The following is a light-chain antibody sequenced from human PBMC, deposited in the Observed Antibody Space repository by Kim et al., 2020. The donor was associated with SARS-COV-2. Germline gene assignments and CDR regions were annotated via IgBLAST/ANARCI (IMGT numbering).Light chain of an antibody. V-gene: IGLV2-18*02. CDR2: EVT. Sequence: QSALTQPPSVSGSPGQSVTISCTGTSSDFGRYNRVSWYQQPPGTAPKLIIYEVTNRPSGVPDRFSGSKSGNTASLTLSGLQAEDEADYFCSSYTTSNPFVFGNGTKVTVL. J-gene: IGLJ1*01. CDR3: SSYTTSNPFV. CDR1: SSDFGRYNR.